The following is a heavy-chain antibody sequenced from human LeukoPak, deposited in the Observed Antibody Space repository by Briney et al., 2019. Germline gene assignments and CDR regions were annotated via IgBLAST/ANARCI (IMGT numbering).Heavy chain of an antibody. J-gene: IGHJ4*02. V-gene: IGHV4-38-2*02. D-gene: IGHD2-21*02. CDR3: AIEGDARDYFDY. CDR1: VYSISSGYY. Sequence: PSETLSLTCTVSVYSISSGYYWGWIRQPPGKGLEWIGSIYHSGSTHYNPSLKSRITISVDTSKNQFSRKLSSVTAADTAVYYCAIEGDARDYFDYWGQGTLVTVSS. CDR2: IYHSGST.